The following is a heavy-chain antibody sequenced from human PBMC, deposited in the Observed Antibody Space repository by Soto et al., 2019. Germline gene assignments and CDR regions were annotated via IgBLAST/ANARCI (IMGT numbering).Heavy chain of an antibody. CDR3: AKVVVGAPRHPDFDS. Sequence: LSLTCTVSGGSINNGDYFWGWIRQPPGKGLEWIGSVYHSGTTNYNPSLKSRVTISVDTSKNQFSLNLRSVTAADTAVYYCAKVVVGAPRHPDFDSWGQGTLVTVSS. V-gene: IGHV4-39*01. J-gene: IGHJ4*02. CDR1: GGSINNGDYF. CDR2: VYHSGTT. D-gene: IGHD2-15*01.